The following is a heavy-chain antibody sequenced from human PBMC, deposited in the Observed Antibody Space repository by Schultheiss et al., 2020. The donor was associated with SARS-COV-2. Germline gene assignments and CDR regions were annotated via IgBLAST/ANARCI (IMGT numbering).Heavy chain of an antibody. V-gene: IGHV3-33*01. Sequence: GESLKISCAASGFTFSSYGMHWVRQAPGKGLEWVAVIWYDGSNKYYADSVKGRFTISRDNAKNSLYLQMNSLRAEDTAVYYCARDVRAAAGDAFDIWGQGTMVTVSS. CDR3: ARDVRAAAGDAFDI. J-gene: IGHJ3*02. CDR2: IWYDGSNK. D-gene: IGHD6-13*01. CDR1: GFTFSSYG.